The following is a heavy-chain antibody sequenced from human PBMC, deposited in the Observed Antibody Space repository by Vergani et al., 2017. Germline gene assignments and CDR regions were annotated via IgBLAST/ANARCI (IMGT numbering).Heavy chain of an antibody. CDR2: IYYSGLT. J-gene: IGHJ5*02. Sequence: QLQLQQSGPGLVKPSETLGRRGRGSADGRSSGREEGGGRRQPPGKSLEWIGSIYYSGLTYYKPSLKSRVAISVDTSTQQFSLKLNSVTAADTAVYYCGRVADFSCLGSRLLDLWGQGILVTVSS. CDR1: ADGRSSGREE. CDR3: GRVADFSCLGSRLLDL. V-gene: IGHV4-39*07. D-gene: IGHD3-10*02.